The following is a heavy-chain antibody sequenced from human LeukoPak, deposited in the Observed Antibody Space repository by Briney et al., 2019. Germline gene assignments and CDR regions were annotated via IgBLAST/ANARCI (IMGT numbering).Heavy chain of an antibody. CDR3: AKGFSTIWYDDAFDI. CDR2: ISGGSGTT. D-gene: IGHD6-13*01. Sequence: PGGSLRLSCGASGFTFSSYAMNWVRQAPGKGLEWVSSISGGSGTTHYADSVKGRFTISRDNSKNTLYLQMNSLRAEDTALYYCAKGFSTIWYDDAFDIWGQETEVTVSS. V-gene: IGHV3-23*01. CDR1: GFTFSSYA. J-gene: IGHJ3*02.